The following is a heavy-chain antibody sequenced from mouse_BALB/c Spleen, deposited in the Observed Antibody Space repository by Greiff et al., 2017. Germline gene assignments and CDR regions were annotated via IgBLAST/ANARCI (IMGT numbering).Heavy chain of an antibody. CDR3: MEYGNYNY. CDR2: IDPENGDT. Sequence: EVQLQQSGAELVRSGASVKLSCTASGFNIKDYYMHWVKQRPEQGLEWIGWIDPENGDTEYAPKFQGKATMTADTSSNTAYLQLSSLTSEDTAVYYCMEYGNYNYWGQGTTLTVSS. V-gene: IGHV14-4*02. J-gene: IGHJ2*01. D-gene: IGHD2-10*02. CDR1: GFNIKDYY.